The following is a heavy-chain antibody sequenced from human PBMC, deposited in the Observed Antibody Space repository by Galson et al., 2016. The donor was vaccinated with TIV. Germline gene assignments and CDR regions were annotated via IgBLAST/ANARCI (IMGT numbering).Heavy chain of an antibody. J-gene: IGHJ6*02. D-gene: IGHD5-12*01. Sequence: QSGAEVKKPGESLKISCKESGYDFTNYWMAWVRQKPGKGLEWMGIIYPGDSDIKYSPSFQGQVTISADRYISTAYLQWSSLKASDTAMYFCARASPGYSGYVYDGMDVWGQGTKVTVSS. CDR2: IYPGDSDI. V-gene: IGHV5-51*01. CDR3: ARASPGYSGYVYDGMDV. CDR1: GYDFTNYW.